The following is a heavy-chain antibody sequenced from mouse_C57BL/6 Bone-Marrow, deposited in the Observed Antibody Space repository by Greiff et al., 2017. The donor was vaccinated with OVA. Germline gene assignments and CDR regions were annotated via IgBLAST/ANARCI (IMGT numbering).Heavy chain of an antibody. D-gene: IGHD2-3*01. J-gene: IGHJ4*01. V-gene: IGHV1-66*01. CDR2: IYPGSGNT. Sequence: VKLVESGPELVKPGASVKISCKASGYSFTSYYIHWVKQRPGQGLEWIGWIYPGSGNTKYNEKFKGKATLTADTSSSTAYMQLSSLTSEDSAVYYCARGLYDGYLGLMDYWGQGTSVTVSS. CDR3: ARGLYDGYLGLMDY. CDR1: GYSFTSYY.